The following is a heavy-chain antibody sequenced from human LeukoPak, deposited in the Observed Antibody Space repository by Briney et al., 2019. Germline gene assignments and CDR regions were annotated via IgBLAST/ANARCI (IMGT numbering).Heavy chain of an antibody. V-gene: IGHV3-48*03. CDR1: GFTFSSYE. J-gene: IGHJ6*03. CDR3: ARGAPRYMDV. Sequence: PGGSLRLSCAASGFTFSSYEMNWVRQAPGKGLEWVSYISSSGSTIYYADSVKGRFTISRDNAKNSLYLQMNSLRAEDTAVYYCARGAPRYMDVWGKGTTVTISS. CDR2: ISSSGSTI.